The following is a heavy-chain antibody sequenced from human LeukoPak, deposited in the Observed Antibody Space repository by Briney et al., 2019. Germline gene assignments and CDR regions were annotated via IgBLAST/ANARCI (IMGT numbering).Heavy chain of an antibody. V-gene: IGHV4-34*01. CDR3: AREMAYPRRYYFDY. CDR2: INHSGST. J-gene: IGHJ4*02. CDR1: GGSFSGYY. Sequence: SETLSLTCAVYGGSFSGYYWSWIRQPPGKGLEWIGEINHSGSTNYNPSLKSRVTISVDTSKNQFSLKLSSVTAADTAVYYCAREMAYPRRYYFDYWGQGTLVTVSS. D-gene: IGHD5-24*01.